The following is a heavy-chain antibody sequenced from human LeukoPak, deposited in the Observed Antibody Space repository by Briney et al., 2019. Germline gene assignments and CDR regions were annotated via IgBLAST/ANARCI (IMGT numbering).Heavy chain of an antibody. D-gene: IGHD3-22*01. J-gene: IGHJ4*02. CDR3: ARQGARGYYDNSGYSAFDY. CDR2: IYPGDSDT. CDR1: DYSFPNYW. V-gene: IGHV5-51*01. Sequence: GESLKISCKGSDYSFPNYWIGWVRQMPGKGLDWMGVIYPGDSDTRYSPSFQGQVTISADKSTSTAYLQWSSLKASDTAIYYCARQGARGYYDNSGYSAFDYWGPGTLVTVSS.